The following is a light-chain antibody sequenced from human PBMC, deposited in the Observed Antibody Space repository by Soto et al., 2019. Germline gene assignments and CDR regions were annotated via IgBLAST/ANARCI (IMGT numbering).Light chain of an antibody. CDR2: DDN. CDR3: GSWDSSLSAYV. J-gene: IGLJ1*01. CDR1: SSNIGGNS. Sequence: QSVLTQPPSVSAAPGQKVTSSCSGSSSNIGGNSVSWYQQLPGTAPKLLIYDDNKRPSGIPDRFSGSKSGTSATLGITGFQTGDEDDYYCGSWDSSLSAYVFGTGTKVTVL. V-gene: IGLV1-51*01.